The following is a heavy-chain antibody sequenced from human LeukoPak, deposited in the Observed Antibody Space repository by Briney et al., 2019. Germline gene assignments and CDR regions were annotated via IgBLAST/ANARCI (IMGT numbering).Heavy chain of an antibody. V-gene: IGHV3-23*01. CDR2: ISGSPGST. CDR3: ARAAAGIGYYYYYMDV. D-gene: IGHD6-13*01. J-gene: IGHJ6*03. CDR1: GFTFSSYA. Sequence: GGSLRLSCAASGFTFSSYAMSWVRQAPGKGLEWVSAISGSPGSTYYADSVKGRFTISRDNSKNTLYLQMNSLRAEDTAVYYCARAAAGIGYYYYYMDVWGKGTTVTISS.